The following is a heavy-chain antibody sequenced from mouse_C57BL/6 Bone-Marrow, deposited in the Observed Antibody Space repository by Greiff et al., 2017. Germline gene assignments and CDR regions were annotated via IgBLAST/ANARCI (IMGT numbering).Heavy chain of an antibody. J-gene: IGHJ4*01. D-gene: IGHD1-1*01. Sequence: SGAELVKPGASVKISCKASGYAFSSYWMNWVKQRPGKGLEWIGQIYPGDGDTNYNGKFKGKATLTADKTSSTAYMQLSSLTSEDSSVYFCVYYYGSSYDYAMDYWGQGTSVTVSS. V-gene: IGHV1-80*01. CDR3: VYYYGSSYDYAMDY. CDR2: IYPGDGDT. CDR1: GYAFSSYW.